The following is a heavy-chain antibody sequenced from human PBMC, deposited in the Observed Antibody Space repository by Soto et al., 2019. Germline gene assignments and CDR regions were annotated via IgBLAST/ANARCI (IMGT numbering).Heavy chain of an antibody. V-gene: IGHV1-18*01. CDR3: AREGYSSGFDPFDF. Sequence: ASVKVSCKASGYNFRNFGITWVRQASGLGLEWLGWVSGYNGRTSSARNFRDRVVLTTDTATNTAYMELRSLTSDDTAIYYCAREGYSSGFDPFDFWGQGTKVTVSS. J-gene: IGHJ3*01. CDR1: GYNFRNFG. D-gene: IGHD5-18*01. CDR2: VSGYNGRT.